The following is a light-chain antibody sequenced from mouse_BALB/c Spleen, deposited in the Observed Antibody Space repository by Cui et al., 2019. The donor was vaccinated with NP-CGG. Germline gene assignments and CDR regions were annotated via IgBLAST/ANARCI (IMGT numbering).Light chain of an antibody. V-gene: IGLV1*01. CDR2: GTN. CDR3: ALWYSNHWV. J-gene: IGLJ1*01. CDR1: TGTVTINNY. Sequence: QAVVTQESALTTSPGETVTLTCRSSTGTVTINNYANWVQEKPDHLFTGLIGGTNNRVPGVPARFSGSLIGDNAALTITGTQTEDEAIYFCALWYSNHWVFGGGTKLTVL.